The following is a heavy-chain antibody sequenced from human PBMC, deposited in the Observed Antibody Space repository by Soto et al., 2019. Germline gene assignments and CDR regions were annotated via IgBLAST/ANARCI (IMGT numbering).Heavy chain of an antibody. Sequence: SETLSLTCAVYGGSFSGYYWTWIRQPPGTGLEWIGEINHSGSTNYNPSLKSRITINPDTSKNQFSLQLNSVTPEDTAVYYCARGTRWFSYWYFDLWGRGTLVTVSS. CDR1: GGSFSGYY. CDR2: INHSGST. CDR3: ARGTRWFSYWYFDL. V-gene: IGHV4-34*01. J-gene: IGHJ2*01. D-gene: IGHD2-15*01.